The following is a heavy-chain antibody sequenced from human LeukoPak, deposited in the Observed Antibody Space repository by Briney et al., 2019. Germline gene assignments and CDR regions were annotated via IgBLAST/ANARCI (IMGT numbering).Heavy chain of an antibody. CDR3: ARGQQYCSSTSCYKNYCYYYGMDV. CDR1: GFTFSTYS. CDR2: ISYDGSNK. J-gene: IGHJ6*02. Sequence: GGSLRLSCAASGFTFSTYSMNWVRQAPGKGLEGVAVISYDGSNKYYADSVKGRFTISRDNSKNTLYLQMNSLRAEDTAVYYCARGQQYCSSTSCYKNYCYYYGMDVWGQGTTVTVSS. D-gene: IGHD2-2*02. V-gene: IGHV3-30*03.